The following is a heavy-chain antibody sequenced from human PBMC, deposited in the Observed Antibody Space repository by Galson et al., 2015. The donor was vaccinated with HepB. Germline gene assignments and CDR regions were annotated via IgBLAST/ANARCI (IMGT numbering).Heavy chain of an antibody. J-gene: IGHJ4*02. CDR1: GDSISSGGYY. V-gene: IGHV4-30-4*01. CDR2: IYYSGST. Sequence: TLSLTCAVSGDSISSGGYYWSWIRQPPGQGLEWIGYIYYSGSTYYNPSLKSRLTISVVTSKKQFSLNLTSVTAADTAVYYCARVQVRYSGSYFVDCWGRGTLVSVSS. CDR3: ARVQVRYSGSYFVDC. D-gene: IGHD1-26*01.